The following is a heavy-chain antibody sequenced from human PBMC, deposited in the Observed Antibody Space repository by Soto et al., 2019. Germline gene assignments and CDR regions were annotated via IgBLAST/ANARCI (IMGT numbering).Heavy chain of an antibody. CDR1: GFTVSSNY. J-gene: IGHJ5*02. D-gene: IGHD3-3*01. V-gene: IGHV3-66*01. CDR2: IYSGGST. CDR3: AREVTIFGVVVP. Sequence: EVQLVESGGGLVQPGGSLRLSCAASGFTVSSNYRSWVRQAPGKGLEWVSVIYSGGSTYYADSVKGRFTISRDNSKNTLYLQMNSLRAEDTAVYYCAREVTIFGVVVPWGQGTLVTVSS.